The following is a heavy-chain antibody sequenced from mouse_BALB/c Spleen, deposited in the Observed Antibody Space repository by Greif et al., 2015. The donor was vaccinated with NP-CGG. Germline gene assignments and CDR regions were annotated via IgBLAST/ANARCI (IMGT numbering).Heavy chain of an antibody. CDR2: ISSGGSYT. D-gene: IGHD3-1*01. CDR3: TRDSRAFDY. CDR1: GFTFSSYT. Sequence: EVNVVESGGGLVKPGGSLKLSCAASGFTFSSYTMSWVRQTPEKRLEWVATISSGGSYTYYPDSVKGRFTISRDNAKNTLYLQMSSLKSEDTAMYYCTRDSRAFDYWGQGTTLTVSS. J-gene: IGHJ2*01. V-gene: IGHV5-6-4*01.